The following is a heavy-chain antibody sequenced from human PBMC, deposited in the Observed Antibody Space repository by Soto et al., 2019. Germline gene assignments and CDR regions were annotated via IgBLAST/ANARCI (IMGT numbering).Heavy chain of an antibody. CDR3: AKDLGAYYDYIWGSYRYFDY. V-gene: IGHV3-23*01. D-gene: IGHD3-16*02. J-gene: IGHJ4*02. CDR2: ISGSGGST. Sequence: GGSLRLSCAASGFTFSSYAMSWVRQAPGKGLEWVSAISGSGGSTYYADSVKGRFTISRDNSKNTLYLQMNSLRAEDTAVYYCAKDLGAYYDYIWGSYRYFDYWGQGTLVTVSS. CDR1: GFTFSSYA.